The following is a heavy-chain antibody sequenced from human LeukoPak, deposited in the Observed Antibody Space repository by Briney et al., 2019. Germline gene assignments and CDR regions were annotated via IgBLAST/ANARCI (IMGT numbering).Heavy chain of an antibody. CDR3: ARVRGYGTFDP. V-gene: IGHV3-23*01. CDR1: GFTFSSYS. D-gene: IGHD5-12*01. Sequence: GGSLRLSCAASGFTFSSYSMTWVRQAPGKGLKWVSVISNTGAAIFNADSVQGRFTSSRDNSKNTLYLKMNSLRAEDRAVYYCARVRGYGTFDPWGQGALVTVSS. J-gene: IGHJ5*02. CDR2: ISNTGAAI.